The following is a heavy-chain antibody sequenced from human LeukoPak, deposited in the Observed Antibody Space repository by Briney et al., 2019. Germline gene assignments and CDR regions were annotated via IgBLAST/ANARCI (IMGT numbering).Heavy chain of an antibody. D-gene: IGHD5-18*01. CDR1: GFTFSSYE. CDR2: ISSSGSTI. J-gene: IGHJ4*02. CDR3: ARDERYSHFDY. Sequence: GGSLRLSCAASGFTFSSYEMNWVRQAPGKGLEWVSSISSSGSTIYYSDSVKGRFTISRDNAKKSLYLQMNSLRAEDTAVYYCARDERYSHFDYWGQGTLVTVSS. V-gene: IGHV3-48*03.